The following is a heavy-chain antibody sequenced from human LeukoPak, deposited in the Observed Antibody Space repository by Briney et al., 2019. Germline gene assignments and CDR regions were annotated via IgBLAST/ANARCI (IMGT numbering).Heavy chain of an antibody. CDR3: ARAGSYHFDY. Sequence: SETLSLTCTVSGGSIRSYYWRWIRQPPGKGLEWIGYIYYSGSTNYNPSLKSRVTISVDTSKNQFSLKLSSVTAADTAVYYCARAGSYHFDYWGQGTLVTVSS. V-gene: IGHV4-59*01. J-gene: IGHJ4*02. CDR1: GGSIRSYY. CDR2: IYYSGST. D-gene: IGHD1-26*01.